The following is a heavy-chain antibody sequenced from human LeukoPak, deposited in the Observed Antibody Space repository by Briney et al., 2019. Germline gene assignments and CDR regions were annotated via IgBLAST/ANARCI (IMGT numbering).Heavy chain of an antibody. Sequence: PSETLSLTGTVTGGSMSSNYWSWIRQPAGKGLEYIGRIYTSGDTNSNPSLKSRVTMSVDTSNNQFSLKLRSVTAADTAVYYCARSISWYSYFDYWGQGTLVTVSS. J-gene: IGHJ4*02. CDR3: ARSISWYSYFDY. D-gene: IGHD6-13*01. CDR2: IYTSGDT. V-gene: IGHV4-4*07. CDR1: GGSMSSNY.